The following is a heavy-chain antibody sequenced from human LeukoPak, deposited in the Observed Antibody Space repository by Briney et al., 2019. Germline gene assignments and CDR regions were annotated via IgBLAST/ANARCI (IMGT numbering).Heavy chain of an antibody. V-gene: IGHV3-11*01. CDR3: ARAALGPSSEFDY. CDR2: ISSSGSTI. CDR1: GFAFSDYY. J-gene: IGHJ4*02. D-gene: IGHD3-10*01. Sequence: GGSLRLSCAASGFAFSDYYMSWIRQAPGKGLEWVSYISSSGSTIYYADSVKGRFTISRDNAKNSLYLQMNSLRAEDTAVYYCARAALGPSSEFDYWGQGTLVTVSS.